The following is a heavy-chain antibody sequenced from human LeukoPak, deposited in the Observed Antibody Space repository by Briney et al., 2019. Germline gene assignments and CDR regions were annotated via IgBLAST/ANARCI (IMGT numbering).Heavy chain of an antibody. CDR2: ISYDGSNK. D-gene: IGHD5-18*01. J-gene: IGHJ4*02. V-gene: IGHV3-30-3*01. CDR1: GFTFGSYA. CDR3: ARDRSKVDTATINY. Sequence: GGSLRLSCAASGFTFGSYAMHWVRQAPGRGLEWVAVISYDGSNKYYADSVKGRFTISRDNSKNTLYLQMNSLRAEDTAVYYCARDRSKVDTATINYWGQGTLVTVSS.